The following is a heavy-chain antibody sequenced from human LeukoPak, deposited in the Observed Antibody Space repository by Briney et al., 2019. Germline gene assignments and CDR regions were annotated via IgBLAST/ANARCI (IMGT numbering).Heavy chain of an antibody. Sequence: PEGSLRLSCAASGFTFSSYGMHWVRQASGKGLEWVSVIWYDGSNKYYGDSVKGRFTISRDNSKNTLFLQMSSLRAEDTAVYYCATDPSSHYYDSSGYYDYWGQGTLVTVSS. CDR1: GFTFSSYG. J-gene: IGHJ4*02. CDR3: ATDPSSHYYDSSGYYDY. CDR2: IWYDGSNK. V-gene: IGHV3-33*01. D-gene: IGHD3-22*01.